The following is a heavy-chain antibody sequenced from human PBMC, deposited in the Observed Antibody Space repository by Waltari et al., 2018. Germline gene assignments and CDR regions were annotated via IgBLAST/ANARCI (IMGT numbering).Heavy chain of an antibody. Sequence: QVQLQESGPGLVKPSETLSLTCTVSGGSISSYYWSWIRQPPGKGLEWIGYIYYSGSTNYNPSLKSRVTISVDTSKNQFSLKLSSVTAADTAVYNCARGHYDSSGYYFGWFDPWGQGTLVTVSS. D-gene: IGHD3-22*01. CDR3: ARGHYDSSGYYFGWFDP. J-gene: IGHJ5*02. CDR1: GGSISSYY. V-gene: IGHV4-59*01. CDR2: IYYSGST.